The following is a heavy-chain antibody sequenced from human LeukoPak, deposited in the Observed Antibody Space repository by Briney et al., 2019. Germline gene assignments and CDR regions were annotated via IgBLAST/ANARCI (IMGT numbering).Heavy chain of an antibody. CDR3: AKGMVARRGAFDY. CDR2: IRWNSGTI. J-gene: IGHJ4*02. D-gene: IGHD2-15*01. CDR1: GFTFDDYA. V-gene: IGHV3-9*01. Sequence: PGTSLRLSCAASGFTFDDYAMHWVRQAPGKGLEWVSGIRWNSGTIGNADSVKGRFTISRDNAKNSLYLQMNSLRVEDTAFYYCAKGMVARRGAFDYWGQGTLVTVSS.